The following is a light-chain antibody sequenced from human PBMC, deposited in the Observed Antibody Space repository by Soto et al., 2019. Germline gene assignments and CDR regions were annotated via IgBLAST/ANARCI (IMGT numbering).Light chain of an antibody. Sequence: QLVLTQPPSVSGAPGQRVTISCTGSSSNIGAGYDVHWYQQLPGTAPKLLIYGNSNRPSGVPDRFSGSKSGTSASLAITGLQAEDDADYYCQSYDSSLSGWGVFGGGPKLTVL. CDR3: QSYDSSLSGWGV. CDR1: SSNIGAGYD. CDR2: GNS. J-gene: IGLJ2*01. V-gene: IGLV1-40*01.